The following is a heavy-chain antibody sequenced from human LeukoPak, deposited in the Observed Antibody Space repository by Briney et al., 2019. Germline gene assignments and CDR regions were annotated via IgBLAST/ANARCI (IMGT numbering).Heavy chain of an antibody. CDR3: ACRSGYFLPDY. CDR1: GGSISSSNW. D-gene: IGHD3-22*01. V-gene: IGHV4-4*02. J-gene: IGHJ4*02. Sequence: SETLSLTCAVFGGSISSSNWWSWVRQSPGKGLEWIGERDHSGTTNYNPSLKSRVTISVDKAKNQFSLKLNSVTAADTAVYYCACRSGYFLPDYWGQGTLVTVSS. CDR2: RDHSGTT.